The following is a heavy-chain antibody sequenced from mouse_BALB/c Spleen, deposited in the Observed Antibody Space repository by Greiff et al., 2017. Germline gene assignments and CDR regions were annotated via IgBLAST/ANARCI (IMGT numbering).Heavy chain of an antibody. D-gene: IGHD2-4*01. CDR1: GYSITSDYA. CDR2: ISYSGST. CDR3: ANYYDYADYAMDY. V-gene: IGHV3-2*02. J-gene: IGHJ4*01. Sequence: EVQLQESGPGLVKPSQSLSLTCTVTGYSITSDYAWNWIRQFPGNKLEWMGYISYSGSTSYNPSLKSRISITRDTSKNQFFLQLNSVTTEDTATYYCANYYDYADYAMDYWGQGTSVTVSS.